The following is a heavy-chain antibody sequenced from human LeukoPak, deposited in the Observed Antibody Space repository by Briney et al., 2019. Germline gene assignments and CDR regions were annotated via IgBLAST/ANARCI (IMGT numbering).Heavy chain of an antibody. V-gene: IGHV4-39*01. CDR3: ARHTVGATDY. J-gene: IGHJ4*02. CDR2: IYYSGST. Sequence: SETLSLTCTVSGVPISSSSYYWGWIRQPPGKGLEWIGSIYYSGSTYYNPSLKSRVTISVDTSKNQFSLKLSSVTAADTAVYYCARHTVGATDYWGQGTLVTVSS. CDR1: GVPISSSSYY. D-gene: IGHD1-26*01.